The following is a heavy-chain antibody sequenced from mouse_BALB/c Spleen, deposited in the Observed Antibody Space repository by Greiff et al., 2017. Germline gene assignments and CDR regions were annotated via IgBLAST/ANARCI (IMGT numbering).Heavy chain of an antibody. CDR3: ARSLFTTAPIYAMGY. Sequence: EVQLVESGPGLVKPSQSLSLTCTVTGYSITSDYAWNWIRQFPGNKLEWMGYISYSGSTSYNPSLKSRISITRDTSKNQFFLQLNSVTTEDTATYYCARSLFTTAPIYAMGYWGQGTSVTVSS. V-gene: IGHV3-2*02. CDR2: ISYSGST. CDR1: GYSITSDYA. D-gene: IGHD1-2*01. J-gene: IGHJ4*01.